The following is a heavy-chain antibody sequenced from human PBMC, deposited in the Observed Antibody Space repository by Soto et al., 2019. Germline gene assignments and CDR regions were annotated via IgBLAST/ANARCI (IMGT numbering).Heavy chain of an antibody. CDR3: AKDRRAGGNSAFYFDF. J-gene: IGHJ4*02. Sequence: GGSLRLSCAVSGFKFSNYAMSWVRQAPGKGLEWVSLISATGGGTYYADSVKGRFTISRDNSHNTLYLQVHSLTAEDTAVYYCAKDRRAGGNSAFYFDFWGQGAQVTV. CDR1: GFKFSNYA. V-gene: IGHV3-23*01. CDR2: ISATGGGT. D-gene: IGHD3-16*01.